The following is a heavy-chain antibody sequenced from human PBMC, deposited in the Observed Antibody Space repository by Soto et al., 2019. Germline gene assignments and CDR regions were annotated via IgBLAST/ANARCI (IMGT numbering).Heavy chain of an antibody. Sequence: SETLSLTCDVYGGSFSGYYWSWIRQSPGKGLEWIGQIKHSGGTNYNPLLKSRVTISVDTSKNQFSLKLSSVTAADTAVYYCASVTRTCISTSCYRYYYGMYVWGQGTTVTVSS. CDR3: ASVTRTCISTSCYRYYYGMYV. J-gene: IGHJ6*02. CDR1: GGSFSGYY. CDR2: IKHSGGT. D-gene: IGHD2-2*02. V-gene: IGHV4-34*01.